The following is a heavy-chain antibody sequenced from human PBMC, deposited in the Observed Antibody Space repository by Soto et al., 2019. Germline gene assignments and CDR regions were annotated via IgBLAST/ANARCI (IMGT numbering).Heavy chain of an antibody. CDR3: AREQWLVGNY. D-gene: IGHD6-19*01. CDR2: ISSSSSTI. J-gene: IGHJ4*02. CDR1: GFTFSSYS. Sequence: GGSLRLSCAASGFTFSSYSMSWVRQAPGKGLERVSYISSSSSTIYYADSVKGRFTISRDNAKNSLYLQMNSLRDEDTAVYYCAREQWLVGNYWGQGTLVTVSS. V-gene: IGHV3-48*02.